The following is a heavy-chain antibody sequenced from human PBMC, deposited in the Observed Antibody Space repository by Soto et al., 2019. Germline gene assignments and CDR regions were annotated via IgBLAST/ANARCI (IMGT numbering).Heavy chain of an antibody. CDR2: VNYSGST. V-gene: IGHV4-31*03. CDR3: ARISASAGGIHF. J-gene: IGHJ4*02. Sequence: QVQLQESGPGLVKPSQILSLTCTVSGGSISSGGYYWSWIRQHPGKGLEWIGYVNYSGSTHYTPSLRSRVTILADTSDNQFSLNLRSVTAADTALYYCARISASAGGIHFWGRGALVTVSS. D-gene: IGHD6-13*01. CDR1: GGSISSGGYY.